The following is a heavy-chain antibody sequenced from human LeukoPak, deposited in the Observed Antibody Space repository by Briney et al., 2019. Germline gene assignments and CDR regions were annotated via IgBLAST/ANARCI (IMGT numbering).Heavy chain of an antibody. J-gene: IGHJ4*02. D-gene: IGHD3-9*01. CDR1: GYTFTSYG. CDR3: ARESGFDWKDGHPTVPDY. Sequence: PGASVKVSCKGSGYTFTSYGMIWVRQAPGQGLDWMGWINTYSANATYAQDFRGRFVFSLDTSVSTAYLQINSLKPEDTAVYYCARESGFDWKDGHPTVPDYWGQGTLLTVSS. CDR2: INTYSANA. V-gene: IGHV7-4-1*02.